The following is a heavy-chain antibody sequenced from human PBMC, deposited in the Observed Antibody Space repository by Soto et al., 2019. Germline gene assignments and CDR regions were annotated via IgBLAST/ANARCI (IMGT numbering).Heavy chain of an antibody. V-gene: IGHV5-51*01. CDR1: GYDFATYW. CDR2: IYPSDSDS. D-gene: IGHD1-1*01. CDR3: ARIKGMNTITYFDD. Sequence: LGESLKISCTVSGYDFATYWIGWVRQVPGKGLEWIGIIYPSDSDSRYSPSVQRQVSISADTSVSTAYLQWPALRASHTPGYYCARIKGMNTITYFDDWGLGTLVTVSS. J-gene: IGHJ4*02.